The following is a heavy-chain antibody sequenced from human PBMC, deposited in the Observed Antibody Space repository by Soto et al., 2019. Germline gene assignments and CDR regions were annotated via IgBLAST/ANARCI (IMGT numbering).Heavy chain of an antibody. Sequence: SETLSLTCTVSGGSISSGDYYWSWIRQPPGKGLEWIGYIYYSGSTYYNPSLKSRVTISVDTSKNQFSLKLSSVTAADTAVYFCAREGNLGRWIQPLDSWGQGTLVT. CDR1: GGSISSGDYY. V-gene: IGHV4-30-4*01. CDR3: AREGNLGRWIQPLDS. D-gene: IGHD2-2*03. CDR2: IYYSGST. J-gene: IGHJ4*02.